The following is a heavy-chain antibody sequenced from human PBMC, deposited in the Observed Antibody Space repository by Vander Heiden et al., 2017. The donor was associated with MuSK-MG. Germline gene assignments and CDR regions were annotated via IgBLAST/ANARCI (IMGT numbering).Heavy chain of an antibody. CDR2: IVPIFKTP. CDR1: GDTFSSYV. J-gene: IGHJ5*01. Sequence: QVQLVQSGAEVREPGSSVNVSCKASGDTFSSYVVTWLRQAPGQGPEWVGAIVPIFKTPVYPQKFRGRVTITADESTRTAFMEVTSLTSEDTGTYYCARAIRGSFYGAQLDSWGQGTLGIVSS. V-gene: IGHV1-69*12. D-gene: IGHD1-26*01. CDR3: ARAIRGSFYGAQLDS.